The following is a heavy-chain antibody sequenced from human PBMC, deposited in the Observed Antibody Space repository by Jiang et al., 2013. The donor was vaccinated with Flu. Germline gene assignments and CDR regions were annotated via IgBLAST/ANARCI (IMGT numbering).Heavy chain of an antibody. D-gene: IGHD4-17*01. CDR3: VRGDYEYYFDY. V-gene: IGHV4-59*01. J-gene: IGHJ4*02. CDR2: LLQWEH. CDR1: SISSYY. Sequence: SISSYYWSWIPAAPREGTGVDWVYLLQWEHQLQPSLKSRVTISVDTSKNQFSLKLSSVTAADTAVYYCVRGDYEYYFDYWGQGTLVTVSS.